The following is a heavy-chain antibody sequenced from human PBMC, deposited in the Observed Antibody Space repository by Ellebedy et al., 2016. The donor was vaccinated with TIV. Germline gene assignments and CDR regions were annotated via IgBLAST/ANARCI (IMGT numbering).Heavy chain of an antibody. CDR1: GGSISSSSYY. J-gene: IGHJ4*02. V-gene: IGHV4-39*07. D-gene: IGHD3-22*01. CDR2: IYYSGST. CDR3: AREYDSSGYYYPYFDY. Sequence: MPSETLSLTCTVSGGSISSSSYYWGWIRQPPGKGLEWIGSIYYSGSTYYNPSLKSRVTISVDTSKNQFSLKLSSVTAADTAMYYCAREYDSSGYYYPYFDYWGQGTLVTVSS.